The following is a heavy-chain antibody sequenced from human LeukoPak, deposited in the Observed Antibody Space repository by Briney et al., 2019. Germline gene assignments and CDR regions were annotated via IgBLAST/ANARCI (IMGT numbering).Heavy chain of an antibody. Sequence: PGGSLRLSCAASGFTFSSYWMSWVRQAPGKGLEWVANVKQDGSEKYYVDSVKGRFTISRDNAKNSLYLQMNSLRAEDTAVYYCAMGGYSGYDSDWGQGTLVTVSS. CDR2: VKQDGSEK. D-gene: IGHD5-12*01. CDR1: GFTFSSYW. J-gene: IGHJ4*02. CDR3: AMGGYSGYDSD. V-gene: IGHV3-7*03.